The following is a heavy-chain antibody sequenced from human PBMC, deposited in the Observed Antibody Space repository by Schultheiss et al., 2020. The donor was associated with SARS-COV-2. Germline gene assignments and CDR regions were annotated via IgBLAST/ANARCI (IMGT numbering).Heavy chain of an antibody. D-gene: IGHD6-19*01. CDR1: GFTFSSYS. J-gene: IGHJ6*02. V-gene: IGHV3-48*01. Sequence: GGSLRLSCAASGFTFSSYSMNWVRQAPGKGLEWVSYISSSSSTIYYADSVKGRFIVSRDNSKNTLYLQMNSLKTEDTAVYYCTREAGGSGWYYYYGMDVWGQGTTVTVSS. CDR3: TREAGGSGWYYYYGMDV. CDR2: ISSSSSTI.